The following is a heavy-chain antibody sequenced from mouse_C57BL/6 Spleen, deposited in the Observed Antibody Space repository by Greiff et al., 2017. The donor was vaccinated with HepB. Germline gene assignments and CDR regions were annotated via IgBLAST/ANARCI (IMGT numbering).Heavy chain of an antibody. V-gene: IGHV1-61*01. CDR2: IYPSDSET. Sequence: VQLQQSGAELVRPGSSVKLSCKASGYTFTSYWMDWVKQRPGQGLEWIGNIYPSDSETHYNQKFKDKATLTVDKSSSTAYMQLSSLTSEDSAVYYCAREGTAQAPFAYWGQGTLVTVSA. J-gene: IGHJ3*01. D-gene: IGHD3-2*02. CDR1: GYTFTSYW. CDR3: AREGTAQAPFAY.